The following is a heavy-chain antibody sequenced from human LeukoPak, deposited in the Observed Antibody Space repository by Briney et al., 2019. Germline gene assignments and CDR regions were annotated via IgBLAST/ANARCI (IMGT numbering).Heavy chain of an antibody. V-gene: IGHV1-69*13. CDR1: GGTFSSYA. J-gene: IGHJ4*02. CDR3: ARLTGGNNPPSFDY. CDR2: IIPIFGTA. Sequence: SVKVSCKASGGTFSSYAISWVRQAPGQGLEWMGGIIPIFGTANYAQKFQGRVTITADESTSTAYMELSSLRSEDTAVYYCARLTGGNNPPSFDYWGQGTLVTVSS. D-gene: IGHD4-23*01.